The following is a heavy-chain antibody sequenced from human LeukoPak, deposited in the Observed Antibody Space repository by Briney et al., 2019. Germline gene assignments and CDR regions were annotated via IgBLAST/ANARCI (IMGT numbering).Heavy chain of an antibody. CDR1: GYTLTELS. CDR3: ATEGVDSGSCHFDY. J-gene: IGHJ4*02. V-gene: IGHV1-24*01. CDR2: FDPEDGET. Sequence: ASVKVSCKVSGYTLTELSMHWVRQAPGKGLERMGGFDPEDGETIYAQKFQGRVTMTEDTSTDTAYMELSSLRSEDTAVYYCATEGVDSGSCHFDYWGQGTLVTVSS. D-gene: IGHD1-26*01.